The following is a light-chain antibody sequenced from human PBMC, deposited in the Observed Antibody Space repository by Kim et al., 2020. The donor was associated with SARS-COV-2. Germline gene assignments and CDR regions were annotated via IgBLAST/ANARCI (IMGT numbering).Light chain of an antibody. J-gene: IGKJ1*01. V-gene: IGKV3-15*01. CDR1: QSVSYK. CDR3: QQYNDWWT. Sequence: EIALTQSPDTLSVSPGERATLSCRASQSVSYKLAWYQQKPGQAPRLLIYDASYMVTSTPARFSGSGSGTDFTLTISSLQSDDFAIYYCQQYNDWWTFGQGTKVDIK. CDR2: DAS.